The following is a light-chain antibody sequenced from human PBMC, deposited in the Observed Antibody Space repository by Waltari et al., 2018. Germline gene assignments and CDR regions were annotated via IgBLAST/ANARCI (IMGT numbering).Light chain of an antibody. V-gene: IGKV2-24*01. CDR2: NVS. CDR3: MPGTQFPHFLT. Sequence: DIVMTQTPLSSPVPLGQPASISCRSSQSLVHSDENTYLSWLQQRPGQPPRLLIYNVSNRFSGVPDRFSGSGAGTDFTLKISRVEAEDVGFYYCMPGTQFPHFLTFGGGTKVEIK. J-gene: IGKJ4*01. CDR1: QSLVHSDENTY.